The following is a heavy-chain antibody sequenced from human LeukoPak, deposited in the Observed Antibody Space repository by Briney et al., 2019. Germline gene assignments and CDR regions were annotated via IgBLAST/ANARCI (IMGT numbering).Heavy chain of an antibody. CDR1: GFTFSSYA. CDR3: ARVLRIYDSSGYVDY. J-gene: IGHJ4*02. V-gene: IGHV3-30-3*01. D-gene: IGHD3-22*01. CDR2: ISYDGSNK. Sequence: GGSLRLSCAASGFTFSSYAMHWVRQAPGKGLEWVAVISYDGSNKYYADSVKGRFTISRDNSKNTLYLQMNSLRAEDTVVYYCARVLRIYDSSGYVDYWGQGTLVTVSS.